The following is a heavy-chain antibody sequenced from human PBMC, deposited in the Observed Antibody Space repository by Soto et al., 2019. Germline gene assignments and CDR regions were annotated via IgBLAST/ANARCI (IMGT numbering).Heavy chain of an antibody. CDR1: GYTFTTYY. Sequence: ASVKVSCKASGYTFTTYYLHWVRQAPGQGLEWMGIINPSGGSTNYAQRFQGRVTMTSDTSTSTVYMEMSSLRADDTAVYYCARVVVPTTATTSNWFDPWGQGTLVTVSS. D-gene: IGHD4-17*01. CDR2: INPSGGST. V-gene: IGHV1-46*01. J-gene: IGHJ5*02. CDR3: ARVVVPTTATTSNWFDP.